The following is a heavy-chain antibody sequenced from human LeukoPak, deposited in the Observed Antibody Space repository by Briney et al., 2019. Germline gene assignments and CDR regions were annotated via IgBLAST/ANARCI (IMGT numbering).Heavy chain of an antibody. J-gene: IGHJ4*02. CDR2: IKQDGRDK. CDR3: ARVEATGYHTLFLLWDY. V-gene: IGHV3-7*01. CDR1: RFTFSTYW. D-gene: IGHD3/OR15-3a*01. Sequence: GGSLRLSCAASRFTFSTYWMSWVRHTPGKGLEWVANIKQDGRDKYYVDSVRGRFTISRDNAKNSLYLQMDSLRDEDTAVYCCARVEATGYHTLFLLWDYWGQGTLVTVSS.